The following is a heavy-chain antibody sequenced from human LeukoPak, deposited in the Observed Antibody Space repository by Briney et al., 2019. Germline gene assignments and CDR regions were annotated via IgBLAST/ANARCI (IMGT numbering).Heavy chain of an antibody. CDR2: ISAYNGNT. CDR1: GYTFTSYG. CDR3: ARVLDVRYYYYYYMDV. V-gene: IGHV1-18*01. J-gene: IGHJ6*03. Sequence: ASVKVSCKASGYTFTSYGISWVRQAPGQGLEWMGWISAYNGNTNYAQKLQGRVTMTTDTSTSTAYMELRSLRSDDTAVYYCARVLDVRYYYYYYMDVWGKETTVTVSS. D-gene: IGHD6-6*01.